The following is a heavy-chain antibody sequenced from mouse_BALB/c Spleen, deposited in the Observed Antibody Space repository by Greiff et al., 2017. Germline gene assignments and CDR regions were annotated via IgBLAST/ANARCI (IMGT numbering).Heavy chain of an antibody. D-gene: IGHD2-1*01. Sequence: VQVVESGPGLVAPSQSLSITCTVSGFSLTGYGVNWVRQPPGKGLEWLGMIWGDGSTDYNSAIKSRLSISTDNSNSQVFLKMNSLQTDDTARDYSAGDGYYGNYERYFDDWGAGTTVTVSS. CDR1: GFSLTGYG. V-gene: IGHV2-6-7*01. J-gene: IGHJ1*01. CDR3: AGDGYYGNYERYFDD. CDR2: IWGDGST.